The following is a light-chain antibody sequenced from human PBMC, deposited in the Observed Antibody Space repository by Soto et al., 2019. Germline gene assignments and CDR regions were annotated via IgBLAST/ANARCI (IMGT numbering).Light chain of an antibody. CDR2: GSS. CDR1: SSNIGAGHV. J-gene: IGLJ2*01. V-gene: IGLV1-40*01. Sequence: QSVLTQPPSVSGAPGQRVTISCTGSSSNIGAGHVVHWYQQLPGRAPNLLIFGSSNRPSGVPDRFSGSKSGTSASLAITGLQAEDEADYYCQSYDNGLSAWVFGGGTQLTVL. CDR3: QSYDNGLSAWV.